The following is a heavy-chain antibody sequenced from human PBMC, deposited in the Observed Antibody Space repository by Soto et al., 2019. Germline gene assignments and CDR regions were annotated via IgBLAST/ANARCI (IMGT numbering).Heavy chain of an antibody. CDR1: GFTFSSYG. V-gene: IGHV3-33*01. CDR3: ERGLGIAVALAQGDY. D-gene: IGHD6-19*01. Sequence: GGSLRLSCAASGFTFSSYGMHWVRQAPGKGLEWVAVIWYDGSNKYYADSVKGRFTISRDNSKNTLYLQMNSLRAEDTAVYYCERGLGIAVALAQGDYSGQGPLVTVSS. CDR2: IWYDGSNK. J-gene: IGHJ4*02.